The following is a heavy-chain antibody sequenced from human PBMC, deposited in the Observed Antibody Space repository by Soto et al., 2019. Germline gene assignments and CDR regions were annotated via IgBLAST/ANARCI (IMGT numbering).Heavy chain of an antibody. J-gene: IGHJ6*02. CDR1: GFTFSSYG. Sequence: GGSLRLSCAASGFTFSSYGMHWVRQAPGKGLEWVAVIWYDGSNKYYADSVKGRFTISRDNSKNTLYLQMNSLRAEDTAVYYCARPRSTSQLWTGVMDVWGQGTTVTV. V-gene: IGHV3-33*01. CDR3: ARPRSTSQLWTGVMDV. D-gene: IGHD2-2*01. CDR2: IWYDGSNK.